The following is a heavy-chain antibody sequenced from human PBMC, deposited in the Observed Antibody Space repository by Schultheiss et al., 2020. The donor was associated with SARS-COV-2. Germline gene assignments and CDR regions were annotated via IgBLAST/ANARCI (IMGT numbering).Heavy chain of an antibody. CDR2: ISSSGSTI. D-gene: IGHD2-2*01. CDR1: GFTFSSYE. Sequence: GGSLRLSCAASGFTFSSYEMNWVRQAPGKGLEWVSYISSSGSTIYYADSVKGRFTISRDNAKNSLYLQMNSLRAEDTALYYCAKDKGEYCSSTSCYSLGMDVWGQGTTVTVSS. CDR3: AKDKGEYCSSTSCYSLGMDV. V-gene: IGHV3-48*03. J-gene: IGHJ6*02.